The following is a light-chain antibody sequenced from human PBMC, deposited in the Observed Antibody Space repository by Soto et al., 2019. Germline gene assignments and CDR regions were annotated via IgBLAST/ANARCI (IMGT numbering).Light chain of an antibody. V-gene: IGKV3-20*01. CDR1: QSVGSIY. CDR3: QQYGSSPRT. Sequence: IVITQYPTTVSVSPGEGATLSCRASQSVGSIYLAWYQQKPGQAPRLLIHGASNRASGIPDRFSGSGSGTDFTLTIIRLEPEDLAVYYCQQYGSSPRTFGQGTKVDIK. CDR2: GAS. J-gene: IGKJ1*01.